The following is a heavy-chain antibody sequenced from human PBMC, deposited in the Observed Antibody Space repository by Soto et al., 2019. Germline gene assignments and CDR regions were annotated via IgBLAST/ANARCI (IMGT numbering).Heavy chain of an antibody. CDR1: GGSFSGYY. CDR2: INHSGST. V-gene: IGHV4-34*01. D-gene: IGHD5-12*01. CDR3: ARVGQKTRYSGYVEWFDP. Sequence: SETLSLTCTVYGGSFSGYYWSWIRQPPGKGLEWIGEINHSGSTNYNPSLKSRVTISVDTSKNQFSLKLSSVTAADTAVYYCARVGQKTRYSGYVEWFDPWGQGTLVTVSS. J-gene: IGHJ5*02.